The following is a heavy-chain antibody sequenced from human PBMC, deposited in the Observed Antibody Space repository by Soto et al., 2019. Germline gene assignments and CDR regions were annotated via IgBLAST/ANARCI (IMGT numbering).Heavy chain of an antibody. D-gene: IGHD3-16*01. CDR2: ISSSGTYI. V-gene: IGHV3-21*01. J-gene: IGHJ6*02. Sequence: EVQLVESGGGLVKPGGSRRLSCAASGFSFSIYTMNWVRQAPGKGLERVSSISSSGTYIYYADSVKGRFTISRDNAKNSLYLQMNSLRADDTAVYYCARLKPLRIIDVDYYGMDVWGQGTTVTVSS. CDR3: ARLKPLRIIDVDYYGMDV. CDR1: GFSFSIYT.